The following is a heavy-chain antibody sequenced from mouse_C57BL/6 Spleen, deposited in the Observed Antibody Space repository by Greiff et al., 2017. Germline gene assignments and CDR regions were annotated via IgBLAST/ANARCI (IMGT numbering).Heavy chain of an antibody. D-gene: IGHD2-4*01. CDR1: GFTFSDFY. Sequence: EVQGVESGGGLVQSGRSLRLSCATSGFTFSDFYMEWVRQAPGKGLEWIAASRNKANDYTTEYSASVKGRFIVSRDTSQSILYLQMNALRAEDTAIYYCARGMIKDAMDYWGQGTSVTVSS. CDR2: SRNKANDYTT. V-gene: IGHV7-1*01. J-gene: IGHJ4*01. CDR3: ARGMIKDAMDY.